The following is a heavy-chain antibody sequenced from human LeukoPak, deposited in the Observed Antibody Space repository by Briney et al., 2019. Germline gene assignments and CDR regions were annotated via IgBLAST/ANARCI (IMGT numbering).Heavy chain of an antibody. CDR3: ARAHSNYSGDWWRKTRGVGYYGMDV. V-gene: IGHV4-34*09. J-gene: IGHJ6*02. CDR2: INHSGST. Sequence: SETLSLTCAVYGGSFSGYYWSWIRQPPGKGLEWIGEINHSGSTNYNPSLKSRVTISVDTSKNQFSLKLSSVTAADTAVYYCARAHSNYSGDWWRKTRGVGYYGMDVWGQGTTVTVSS. D-gene: IGHD4-11*01. CDR1: GGSFSGYY.